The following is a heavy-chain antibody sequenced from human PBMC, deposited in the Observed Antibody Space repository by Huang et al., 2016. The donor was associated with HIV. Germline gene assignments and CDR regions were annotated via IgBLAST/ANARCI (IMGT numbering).Heavy chain of an antibody. V-gene: IGHV5-51*01. CDR1: GYRFRSNW. CDR3: ARLIGSPSFYYGLDV. D-gene: IGHD3-10*01. CDR2: IYPGDADT. Sequence: EVQLVQSGAEVKKPGESLKISCKGSGYRFRSNWIGWVRQMPGKGLEWMGIIYPGDADTRYSPSFQGQVTSSVDKSINTAYLQWSSLKASDTAMYYCARLIGSPSFYYGLDVWGQGTTVTVSS. J-gene: IGHJ6*02.